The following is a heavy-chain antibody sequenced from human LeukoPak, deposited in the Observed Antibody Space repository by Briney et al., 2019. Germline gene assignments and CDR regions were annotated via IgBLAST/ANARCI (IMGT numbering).Heavy chain of an antibody. D-gene: IGHD6-6*01. CDR2: IYYSGRT. V-gene: IGHV4-31*01. Sequence: PSQTLSLTCTVSGGSISSGGHYWSWIRQHPGKGLEWIGYIYYSGRTYYNPSLKSPVTLSVDTSKNQFSLKLGSVTAADTAVYYCARALEYSTSATSWFDPWGQGTLVTVSS. J-gene: IGHJ5*02. CDR3: ARALEYSTSATSWFDP. CDR1: GGSISSGGHY.